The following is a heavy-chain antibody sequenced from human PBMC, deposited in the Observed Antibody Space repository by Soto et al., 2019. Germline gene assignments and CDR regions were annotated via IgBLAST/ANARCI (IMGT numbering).Heavy chain of an antibody. CDR1: GFTFSSYA. V-gene: IGHV3-23*01. J-gene: IGHJ6*02. CDR3: AKGNSGRYYYGMDV. Sequence: EVQLLESGGGLVQPGGSLRLSCAAFGFTFSSYAMSWVRQAPGKGLEWVSAISDSGGGTYYADSVKGRFTISRDNYKNTLYLQMNSLRDEDTAVYYCAKGNSGRYYYGMDVWGQGTTVTVSS. D-gene: IGHD1-1*01. CDR2: ISDSGGGT.